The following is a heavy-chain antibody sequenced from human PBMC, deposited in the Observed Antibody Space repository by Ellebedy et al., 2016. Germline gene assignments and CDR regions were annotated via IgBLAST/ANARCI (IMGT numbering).Heavy chain of an antibody. CDR3: ARCGSSDSRSHPFFDY. Sequence: SETLSLXXVVYGGSFSGYYWSWIRQPPGKGLEWIGEINHSGNTNYNPSLKSRVTISVDTSKNQFSLKLSSVTAADTAVYYCARCGSSDSRSHPFFDYWGQGTLVTVSS. J-gene: IGHJ4*02. CDR2: INHSGNT. V-gene: IGHV4-34*01. D-gene: IGHD5-12*01. CDR1: GGSFSGYY.